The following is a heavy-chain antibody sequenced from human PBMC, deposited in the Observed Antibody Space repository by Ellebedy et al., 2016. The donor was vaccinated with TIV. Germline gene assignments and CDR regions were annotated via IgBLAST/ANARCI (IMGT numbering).Heavy chain of an antibody. J-gene: IGHJ4*02. V-gene: IGHV2-5*01. CDR3: ARKPTYGSSFYFDY. CDR2: LYWNDEK. D-gene: IGHD4-17*01. CDR1: GFSLNTGAVG. Sequence: SGPTLVKPTQTLTLTYTFSGFSLNTGAVGVGWIRLPPGKALEWPALLYWNDEKDYTPSLRSRLTITKDTSKNQVVLTITNVDPVDTATYYCARKPTYGSSFYFDYWGQGSLVTVSS.